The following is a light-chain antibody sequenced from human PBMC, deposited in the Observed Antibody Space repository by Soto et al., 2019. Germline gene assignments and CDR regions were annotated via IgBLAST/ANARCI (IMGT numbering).Light chain of an antibody. CDR2: DVS. V-gene: IGLV2-14*01. J-gene: IGLJ1*01. CDR1: SGDVGAYNY. Sequence: QSALTQPASVSGSPGQSITISCTGTSGDVGAYNYVSWYQQHPGKAPKLMIYDVSNRPSGVSNRFSGSMSGNTASLTISGLQAEDEADYYCSSHTSSSTSYVFGTGTKLTVL. CDR3: SSHTSSSTSYV.